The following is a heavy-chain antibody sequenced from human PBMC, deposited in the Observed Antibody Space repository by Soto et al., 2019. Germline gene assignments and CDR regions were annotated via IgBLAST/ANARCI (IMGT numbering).Heavy chain of an antibody. CDR3: ARDNYDFWSGHPQNVNGMDV. J-gene: IGHJ6*02. CDR1: GGSISSGDYY. V-gene: IGHV4-30-4*01. D-gene: IGHD3-3*01. Sequence: PSETLSLTCTVSGGSISSGDYYWSWIRQPPGKGLEWIGYIYYSGSTYYNPSLKSRVTISVDTSKNQFSLKLSSVTAADTAVYYCARDNYDFWSGHPQNVNGMDVWGQGTTVTVSS. CDR2: IYYSGST.